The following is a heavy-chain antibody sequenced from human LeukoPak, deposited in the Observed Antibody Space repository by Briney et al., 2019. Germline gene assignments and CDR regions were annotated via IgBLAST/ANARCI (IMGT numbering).Heavy chain of an antibody. CDR3: ARTYYYDSSDYSALGY. CDR1: GFTFSDYY. CDR2: ISSSGSTI. V-gene: IGHV3-11*04. D-gene: IGHD3-22*01. J-gene: IGHJ4*02. Sequence: PGGSLRLSCAASGFTFSDYYMGWIRQAPGKGLERVSYISSSGSTIYYADSVKVRFTISRDNAKNSLYLQMNSLRAEDTAVYYCARTYYYDSSDYSALGYWGQGTLVTVSS.